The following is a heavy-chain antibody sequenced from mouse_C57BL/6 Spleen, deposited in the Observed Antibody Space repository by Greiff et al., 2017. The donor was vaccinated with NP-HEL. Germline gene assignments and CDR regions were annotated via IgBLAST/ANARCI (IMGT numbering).Heavy chain of an antibody. Sequence: EVMLVESGGDLVKPGGSLKLSCAASGFTFSSYGMSWVRQTPDKRLEWVATISSGGSYTYYPDSVKGRFTISRDNAKNTLYLQMSSLKSEDTAMYYCARRRGSSSYYAMDYWGQGTSVTVSS. J-gene: IGHJ4*01. V-gene: IGHV5-6*02. CDR1: GFTFSSYG. CDR3: ARRRGSSSYYAMDY. CDR2: ISSGGSYT. D-gene: IGHD1-1*01.